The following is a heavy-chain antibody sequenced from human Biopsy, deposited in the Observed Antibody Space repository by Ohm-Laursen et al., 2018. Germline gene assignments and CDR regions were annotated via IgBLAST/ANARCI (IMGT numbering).Heavy chain of an antibody. V-gene: IGHV1-8*01. Sequence: GSSEKASCKASGYTFTSHDINWVRQATGQGLEWMGWMSTNTGNTVYAQRFQDRVTMTSDTSTGTAYMELTSLTSDDTAVYFCARWETTLGRSLDSWGQGTLVAVSS. CDR3: ARWETTLGRSLDS. J-gene: IGHJ4*02. CDR1: GYTFTSHD. D-gene: IGHD1-26*01. CDR2: MSTNTGNT.